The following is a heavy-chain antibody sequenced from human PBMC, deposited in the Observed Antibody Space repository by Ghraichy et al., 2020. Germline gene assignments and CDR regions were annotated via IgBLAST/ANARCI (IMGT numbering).Heavy chain of an antibody. CDR1: GGSISSYY. D-gene: IGHD5-12*01. V-gene: IGHV4-59*01. J-gene: IGHJ5*02. Sequence: GSLSLTCTVSGGSISSYYWSWIRQPPGKGLEWIGYIYYSGSTNYNPSLKSRVTISVDTSKNQFSLKLSSVTAADTAVYYCARGGVGYSGYDPTWAAAGTGFDPWGQGTLVTVSS. CDR3: ARGGVGYSGYDPTWAAAGTGFDP. CDR2: IYYSGST.